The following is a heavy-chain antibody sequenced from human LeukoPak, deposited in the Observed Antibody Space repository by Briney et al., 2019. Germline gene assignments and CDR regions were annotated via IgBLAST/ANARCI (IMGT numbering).Heavy chain of an antibody. J-gene: IGHJ3*02. CDR2: IRQDGSEK. Sequence: PGGSLRLSCAASGFTFSSYWMSWVRQAPGKGLEWVANIRQDGSEKYYVDSVKGRFTISRDNVKNSLYLQMNSLRAEDTAVYYCARDSLVIKDAFDIWGQGTMVTVSS. CDR3: ARDSLVIKDAFDI. V-gene: IGHV3-7*01. CDR1: GFTFSSYW. D-gene: IGHD3-9*01.